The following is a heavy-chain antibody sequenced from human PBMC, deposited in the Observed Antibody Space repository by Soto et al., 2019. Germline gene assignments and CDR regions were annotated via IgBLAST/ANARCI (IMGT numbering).Heavy chain of an antibody. D-gene: IGHD2-2*01. V-gene: IGHV1-46*03. Sequence: GASVKVSCKASGYTFTSYYVHWVRQAPGQGLEWMGIINPSGGSTSYAQKFQGRVTMTRDTSTSTVYMELSSLRSEDTAVYYCARDPRGYCSSTSCYAVGMDVWG. J-gene: IGHJ6*02. CDR3: ARDPRGYCSSTSCYAVGMDV. CDR2: INPSGGST. CDR1: GYTFTSYY.